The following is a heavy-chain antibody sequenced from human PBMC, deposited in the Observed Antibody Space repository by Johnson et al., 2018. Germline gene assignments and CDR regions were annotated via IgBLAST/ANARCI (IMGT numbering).Heavy chain of an antibody. V-gene: IGHV1-69*06. CDR2: IIPMFDTS. CDR1: GDTFSRYT. Sequence: VQLLESGAEVKKPGSSVKVSCKASGDTFSRYTVSWVRQAPGQGFEWMGRIIPMFDTSKYAQKFQGSVTIPADKSTSTVYMELSSLRAEDTAVYSCARDQGIAVDGDAFDIWGQGTMVTVSS. D-gene: IGHD6-19*01. J-gene: IGHJ3*02. CDR3: ARDQGIAVDGDAFDI.